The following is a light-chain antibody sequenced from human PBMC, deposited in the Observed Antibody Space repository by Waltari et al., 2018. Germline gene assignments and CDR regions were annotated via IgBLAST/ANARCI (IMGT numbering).Light chain of an antibody. V-gene: IGLV2-8*01. Sequence: QSALTQPPSASGSPGQSVTISCTGTRSDIGAYNYVSWYQQHPGKAPKFIMFEVTKRPSGVPDRFSGSKPGITASLTISGLQPEDEADYYCSSYAGSNYLVFGGGTKLTVL. CDR2: EVT. CDR3: SSYAGSNYLV. J-gene: IGLJ2*01. CDR1: RSDIGAYNY.